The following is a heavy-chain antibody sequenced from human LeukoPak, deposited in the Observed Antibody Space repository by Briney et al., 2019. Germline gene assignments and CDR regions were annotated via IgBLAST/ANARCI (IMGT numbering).Heavy chain of an antibody. CDR2: IYYSGST. J-gene: IGHJ6*02. V-gene: IGHV4-31*03. CDR3: AREGIAAAGNYYGMDV. D-gene: IGHD6-13*01. Sequence: SETLSLTCTVSGGPISSGGYYWSWIRQHPGKGLEWIGYIYYSGSTYYNPSLKSRVTISVDTSKNQFSLKLSSVTAADTAVYYCAREGIAAAGNYYGMDVWGQGTTVTVSS. CDR1: GGPISSGGYY.